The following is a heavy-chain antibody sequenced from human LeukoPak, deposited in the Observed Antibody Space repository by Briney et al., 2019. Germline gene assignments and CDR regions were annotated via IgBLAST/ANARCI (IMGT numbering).Heavy chain of an antibody. V-gene: IGHV3-23*01. CDR2: ITESGGGT. CDR3: ATGTGYFDN. Sequence: GGSLRLTCAASRVSVINDALSWVRQAPGKGLEWVSTITESGGGTYFADSVKGRFSVSRDNSKSTLYLQMNSLSAEDTAIYYCATGTGYFDNWGQGTLVTVSS. D-gene: IGHD1-14*01. J-gene: IGHJ4*02. CDR1: RVSVINDA.